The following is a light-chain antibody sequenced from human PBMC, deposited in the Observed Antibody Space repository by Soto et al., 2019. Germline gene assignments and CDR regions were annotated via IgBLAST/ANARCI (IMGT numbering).Light chain of an antibody. CDR1: QSISSW. Sequence: DIQMTQSPSTLAASVGDRVTITCRASQSISSWFAWYQQKPGKAPKLLIYKASSLESGVPSRFSGSGSGTEFTLTIDRLQPDDFATYYCQQYHTYSITFGQGTKVDIK. CDR3: QQYHTYSIT. CDR2: KAS. J-gene: IGKJ1*01. V-gene: IGKV1-5*03.